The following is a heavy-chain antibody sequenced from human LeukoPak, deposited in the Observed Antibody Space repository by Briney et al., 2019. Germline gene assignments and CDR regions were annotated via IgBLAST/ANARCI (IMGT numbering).Heavy chain of an antibody. J-gene: IGHJ5*02. D-gene: IGHD2-15*01. V-gene: IGHV3-7*01. CDR2: IKQDGSEK. CDR3: ARDKIVVVVAATTGGWFDP. CDR1: GFTFSSYW. Sequence: QAGGSLRLSCAASGFTFSSYWMSWVRQAPGKGLEWVANIKQDGSEKYYVDSVKGRFIISRDNAKNSLYLQMNSLRAEDTAVYYCARDKIVVVVAATTGGWFDPWGQGTLVTVSS.